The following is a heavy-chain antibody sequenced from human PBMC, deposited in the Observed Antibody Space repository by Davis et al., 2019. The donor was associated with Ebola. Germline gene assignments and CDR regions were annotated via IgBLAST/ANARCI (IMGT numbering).Heavy chain of an antibody. J-gene: IGHJ4*02. CDR3: ARGRDVWSASQF. Sequence: ASVKVSCKTSGYPFSAYGISWVRQAPGQGLEWMGSINPNSGGTNYAQEFRDWVTMTRDTSLSTAYMDMASLKSDDTAVYYCARGRDVWSASQFWGQGTPVTVSS. CDR2: INPNSGGT. D-gene: IGHD3-3*01. CDR1: GYPFSAYG. V-gene: IGHV1-2*04.